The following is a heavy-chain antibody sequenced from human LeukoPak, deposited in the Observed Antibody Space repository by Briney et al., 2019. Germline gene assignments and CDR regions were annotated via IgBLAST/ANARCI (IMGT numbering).Heavy chain of an antibody. J-gene: IGHJ6*02. V-gene: IGHV3-21*01. Sequence: GGSLRLSCAASGFTFSSYRMNWVRQAPGKGLEWVSSISDSSSYIYHADSVKGRFTNSRDNAKNSLYLQMNSLRAEDTATYYCTKGENGMDVWGQGTTVTVSS. CDR1: GFTFSSYR. CDR2: ISDSSSYI. D-gene: IGHD1-26*01. CDR3: TKGENGMDV.